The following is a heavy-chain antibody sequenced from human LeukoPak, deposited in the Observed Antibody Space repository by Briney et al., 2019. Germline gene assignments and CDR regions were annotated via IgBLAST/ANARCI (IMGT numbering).Heavy chain of an antibody. Sequence: GGSLRLSCAASGFTFSTYAMSWVRQAPGKGLEWVSAISGSGGSTYYADSVKGRFTISRDNAKNSLYLQMNSLRAEDTAIYYCARARGDYYFDYWGQGTLVTVSS. V-gene: IGHV3-23*01. CDR3: ARARGDYYFDY. J-gene: IGHJ4*02. D-gene: IGHD3-10*01. CDR2: ISGSGGST. CDR1: GFTFSTYA.